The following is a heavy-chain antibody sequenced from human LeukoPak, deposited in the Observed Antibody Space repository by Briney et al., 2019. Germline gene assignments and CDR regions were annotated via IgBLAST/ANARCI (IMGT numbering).Heavy chain of an antibody. CDR2: IIPIFGTA. D-gene: IGHD4-17*01. CDR1: GGTFSSYA. Sequence: SVKVSCKASGGTFSSYAISWVRQAPGQGLEWMGGIIPIFGTANYAQKFQGRVTIAADKSTSTAYMELSSLRSEDTAVYYCAQGTVTTSSFSYWGQGTLVTVSS. V-gene: IGHV1-69*06. J-gene: IGHJ4*02. CDR3: AQGTVTTSSFSY.